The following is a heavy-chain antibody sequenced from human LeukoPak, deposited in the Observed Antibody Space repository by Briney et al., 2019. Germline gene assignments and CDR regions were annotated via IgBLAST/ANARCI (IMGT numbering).Heavy chain of an antibody. Sequence: GASVKVSCKASGYTFTSYGISWVRQAPGQGLEWIGWISAYNGNTNYAQKLQGRVTMTTDTSTSTAYMELRSLRSDDTAVYYCARRGYSSDSRYNWFDPWGQGTLVTVSS. J-gene: IGHJ5*02. CDR2: ISAYNGNT. D-gene: IGHD6-25*01. CDR3: ARRGYSSDSRYNWFDP. V-gene: IGHV1-18*01. CDR1: GYTFTSYG.